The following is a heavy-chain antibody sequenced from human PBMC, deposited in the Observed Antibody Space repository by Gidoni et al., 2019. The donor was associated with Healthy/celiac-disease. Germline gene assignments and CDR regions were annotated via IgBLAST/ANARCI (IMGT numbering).Heavy chain of an antibody. CDR3: ARGGRRVYAGMDV. CDR1: GFTFSSYA. J-gene: IGHJ6*02. CDR2: ISYDGSNK. Sequence: QVQLVESGGGVVQPGRSLRLSCAASGFTFSSYAMHWVRQAPGKGLEWVAVISYDGSNKYYADSVKGRFTISRDNSKNTLYLQMNSLRAEDTAVYYCARGGRRVYAGMDVWGQGTTVTVSS. V-gene: IGHV3-30-3*01. D-gene: IGHD6-13*01.